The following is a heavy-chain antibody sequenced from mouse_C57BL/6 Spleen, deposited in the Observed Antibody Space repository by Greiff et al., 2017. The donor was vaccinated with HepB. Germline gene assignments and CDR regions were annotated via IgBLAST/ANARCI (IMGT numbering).Heavy chain of an antibody. Sequence: EVKLVESGGGLVQPKGSLKLSCAASGFSFNTYAMNWVRQAPGKGLEWVARIRSKSNNYATYYADSVKDRFTISRDDSESMLYLQMNNLKTEDTAMYYCVRHEGGGYYAMDYWGQGTSVTVSS. CDR2: IRSKSNNYAT. V-gene: IGHV10-1*01. CDR1: GFSFNTYA. J-gene: IGHJ4*01. CDR3: VRHEGGGYYAMDY.